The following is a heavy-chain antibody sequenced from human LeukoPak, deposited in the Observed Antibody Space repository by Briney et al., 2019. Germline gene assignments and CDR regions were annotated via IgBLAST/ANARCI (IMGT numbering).Heavy chain of an antibody. CDR1: GFIFRNYW. J-gene: IGHJ4*02. CDR3: LSGPGH. V-gene: IGHV3-7*01. Sequence: QTGGSLRLSCEAAGFIFRNYWMGWVRQAPGKGLEWVANINEDGSEKYYVDSVKGRFTISRDNAKNSLYPQMNILRAEDTAVFYCLSGPGHCGQGTLVTVSS. CDR2: INEDGSEK.